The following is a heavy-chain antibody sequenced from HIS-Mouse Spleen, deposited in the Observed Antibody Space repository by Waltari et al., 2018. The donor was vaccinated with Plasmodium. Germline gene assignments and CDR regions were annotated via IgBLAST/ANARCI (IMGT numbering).Heavy chain of an antibody. CDR1: GFTFSSYG. D-gene: IGHD6-13*01. CDR3: ASSWYWYFDL. CDR2: IKQDGSDE. Sequence: EVQLVESGGGLVQPGGSLRRSCAASGFTFSSYGMSWVRQAPGKGVEWVANIKQDGSDEYYVDSVKGRFTSSRDNAKNSLYLQMNSLRAEDTAVYYCASSWYWYFDLWGRGTLVTVSS. J-gene: IGHJ2*01. V-gene: IGHV3-7*01.